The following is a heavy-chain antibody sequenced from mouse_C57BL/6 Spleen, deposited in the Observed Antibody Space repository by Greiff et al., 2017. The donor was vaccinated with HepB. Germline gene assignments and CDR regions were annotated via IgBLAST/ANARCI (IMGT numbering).Heavy chain of an antibody. V-gene: IGHV5-16*01. Sequence: EVHLVESEGGLVQPGSSMKLSCTASGFTFSDYYMAWVRQVPEKGLEWVANINYDGSSTYYLDSLKSRFIISRDNAKNILYLQMSSLKSEDTATYYCARSVYYGLYWYFDVWGTGTTVTVSS. CDR3: ARSVYYGLYWYFDV. J-gene: IGHJ1*03. CDR1: GFTFSDYY. D-gene: IGHD2-1*01. CDR2: INYDGSST.